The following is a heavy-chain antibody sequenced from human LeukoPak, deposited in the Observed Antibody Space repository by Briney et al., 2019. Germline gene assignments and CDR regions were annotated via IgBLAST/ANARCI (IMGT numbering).Heavy chain of an antibody. CDR2: ISSSGSTI. Sequence: GGSLRLSCAASGFTFSSYEMNWVRQAPGKGLEWVSYISSSGSTIYYADSVKGRFTISRDNAKNSLYLQMNSLRAEDTAVYYCARDLNSYGSPKTYYYMDVWGKGTTVTVSS. J-gene: IGHJ6*03. CDR3: ARDLNSYGSPKTYYYMDV. D-gene: IGHD5-18*01. V-gene: IGHV3-48*03. CDR1: GFTFSSYE.